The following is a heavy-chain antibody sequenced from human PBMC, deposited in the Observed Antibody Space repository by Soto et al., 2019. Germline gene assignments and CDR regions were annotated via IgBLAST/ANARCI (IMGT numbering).Heavy chain of an antibody. Sequence: GGSLRLSCAASGFTFSSYAMHWVRQAPGKGLEWVAVISYDGSNKYYADSVKGRFTISRDNSKNTLYLQMNSLRAEDTAVYYCASSYRRYSSSTRGGTPVYYWGQGTLVTVSS. J-gene: IGHJ4*02. V-gene: IGHV3-30-3*01. CDR2: ISYDGSNK. D-gene: IGHD6-6*01. CDR1: GFTFSSYA. CDR3: ASSYRRYSSSTRGGTPVYY.